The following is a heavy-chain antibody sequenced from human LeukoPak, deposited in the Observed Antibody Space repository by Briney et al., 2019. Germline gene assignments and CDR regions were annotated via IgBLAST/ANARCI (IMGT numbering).Heavy chain of an antibody. CDR1: GFTFSSYS. V-gene: IGHV3-21*04. CDR2: ISSSSSYI. CDR3: ASGRYCSSTSCSRGFDY. D-gene: IGHD2-2*01. Sequence: GGSLRLSCAASGFTFSSYSMNWVRQAPGKGLEWVSSISSSSSYIYYADSVKGRFTISRDNAKNSLYLQMNSLRAEDTAVYYCASGRYCSSTSCSRGFDYWGQGTLVTVSS. J-gene: IGHJ4*02.